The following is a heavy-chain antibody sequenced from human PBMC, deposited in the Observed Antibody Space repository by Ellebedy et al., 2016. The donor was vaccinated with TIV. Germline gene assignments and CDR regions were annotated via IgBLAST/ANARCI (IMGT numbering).Heavy chain of an antibody. CDR3: AVRSGVVVPAAMPHYYYYYGMDV. D-gene: IGHD2-2*01. J-gene: IGHJ6*02. CDR1: GGTFSSYA. CDR2: IIPIFGTA. Sequence: SVKVSCXASGGTFSSYAISWVRQAPGQGLEWMGGIIPIFGTANYAQKFQGRVTITADESTSTAYMELSSLRSEDTAVYYCAVRSGVVVPAAMPHYYYYYGMDVWGQGTTVTVSS. V-gene: IGHV1-69*13.